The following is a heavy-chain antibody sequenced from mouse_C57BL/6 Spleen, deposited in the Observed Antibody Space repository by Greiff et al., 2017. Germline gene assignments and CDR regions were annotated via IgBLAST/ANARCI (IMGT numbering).Heavy chain of an antibody. J-gene: IGHJ2*01. CDR2: ISSGSSTI. D-gene: IGHD1-1*01. CDR1: GFTFSDYG. CDR3: ARLSSPFDY. V-gene: IGHV5-17*01. Sequence: EVKVVESGGGLVKPGGSLKLSCAASGFTFSDYGMHWVRQAPEKGLEWVAYISSGSSTIYYADTVKGRFTISRDNAKNTLFLQMTSLRSEDTAMYYCARLSSPFDYWGQGTTLTVSS.